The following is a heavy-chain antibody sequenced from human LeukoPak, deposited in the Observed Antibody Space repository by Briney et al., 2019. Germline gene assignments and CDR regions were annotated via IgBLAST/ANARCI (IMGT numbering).Heavy chain of an antibody. CDR1: GGSISSSSYY. CDR2: VSYTGST. Sequence: SETLSLTCTVSGGSISSSSYYWGWIRQPPGKGLEWIGSVSYTGSTYYNPSLKSRVTISVDTSKNQFSLKLSSVTAADTAIYHCARGSSSSYNWLDPWGQGTLVTVSS. J-gene: IGHJ5*02. CDR3: ARGSSSSYNWLDP. D-gene: IGHD6-13*01. V-gene: IGHV4-39*07.